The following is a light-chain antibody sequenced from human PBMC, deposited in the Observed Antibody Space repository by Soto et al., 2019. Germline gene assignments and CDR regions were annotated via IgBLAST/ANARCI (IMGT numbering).Light chain of an antibody. CDR3: QHYSNWPPT. V-gene: IGKV3-15*01. CDR2: YAS. J-gene: IGKJ3*01. Sequence: EMVMPQCPATLSVSPGERVTLSCRASESVHRNLAWYQQKPGQGPSLLIYYASTRATGVPDRFTGSGSGTEFTLTISSLQSEDFGVYHCQHYSNWPPTFGPGTKVEIK. CDR1: ESVHRN.